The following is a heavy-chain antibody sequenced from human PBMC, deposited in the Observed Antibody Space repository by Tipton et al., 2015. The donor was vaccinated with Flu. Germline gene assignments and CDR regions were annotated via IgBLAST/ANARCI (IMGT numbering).Heavy chain of an antibody. CDR1: DGSISGNNW. J-gene: IGHJ4*02. CDR3: ASHPSTSRVAAGGTDY. D-gene: IGHD6-13*01. V-gene: IGHV4-4*02. CDR2: IHYSGTT. Sequence: SLRLSCAVSDGSISGNNWWTWVRQPPGKGLEWIGEIHYSGTTHWNPSLKSRVSISLDKSRNHFSLSLRSVTAADTAVYYCASHPSTSRVAAGGTDYWGQGTLVTVSS.